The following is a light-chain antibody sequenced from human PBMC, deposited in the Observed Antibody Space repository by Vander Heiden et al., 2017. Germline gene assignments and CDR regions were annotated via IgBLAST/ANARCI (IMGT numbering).Light chain of an antibody. Sequence: QSVLTQPPSASGAPGQRPTISCTGSRSNIGAGYDVHWYQQLPGTAPKLLIYANNNRPSGVPERFSGSKSGTSASLTITGLQAEDEADYYCQSYDSSLTCVVFGGGTKLTVL. CDR3: QSYDSSLTCVV. J-gene: IGLJ2*01. CDR2: ANN. CDR1: RSNIGAGYD. V-gene: IGLV1-40*01.